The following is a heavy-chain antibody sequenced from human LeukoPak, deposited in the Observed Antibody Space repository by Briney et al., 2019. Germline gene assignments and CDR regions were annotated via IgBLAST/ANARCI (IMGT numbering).Heavy chain of an antibody. D-gene: IGHD6-13*01. J-gene: IGHJ4*02. Sequence: GGSLRLSCAASGFTFSFYAMHWVRQAPGKGLQWVAVMSSDGSDKYNADSVKGRFSISRDNSKNTLYLQMNSLRAEDTAVYYCASSSSWYGDYFDYWGQGTLVTVSS. CDR2: MSSDGSDK. V-gene: IGHV3-30-3*01. CDR3: ASSSSWYGDYFDY. CDR1: GFTFSFYA.